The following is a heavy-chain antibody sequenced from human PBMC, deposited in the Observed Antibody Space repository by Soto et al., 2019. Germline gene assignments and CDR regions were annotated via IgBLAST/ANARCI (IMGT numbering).Heavy chain of an antibody. V-gene: IGHV3-23*01. J-gene: IGHJ4*02. Sequence: EVQLLESGGGLVQPGGSLRLSCAASGFTFSSYAMSWVRQAPGKGLEWVSAISGSGISTYYADSVKCRFTISRDNSKNTLYLQMNSLRAEDTAVYYCAKEVGYSSGWSEFDYWGQGTLVTVSS. CDR1: GFTFSSYA. CDR3: AKEVGYSSGWSEFDY. D-gene: IGHD6-19*01. CDR2: ISGSGIST.